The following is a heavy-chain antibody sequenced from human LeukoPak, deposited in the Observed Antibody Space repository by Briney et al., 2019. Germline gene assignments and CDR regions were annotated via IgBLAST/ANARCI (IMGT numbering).Heavy chain of an antibody. Sequence: GGSLRLSCAASGFTFSHFWMSWDRQAPGKGLEWVAYIKKTGSETYYVDSVKGRFTITRDNTRNSLFLQMYSLRAEDTAVYFCAREDGYCSGGNCYSYFDSWGQGTLVTVSS. D-gene: IGHD2-15*01. CDR3: AREDGYCSGGNCYSYFDS. J-gene: IGHJ4*02. CDR2: IKKTGSET. CDR1: GFTFSHFW. V-gene: IGHV3-7*01.